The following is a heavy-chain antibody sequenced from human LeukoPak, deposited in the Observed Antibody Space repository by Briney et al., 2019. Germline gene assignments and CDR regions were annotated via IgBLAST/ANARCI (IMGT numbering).Heavy chain of an antibody. CDR1: GGSISSYY. Sequence: PSETLSLTCTVSGGSISSYYWSWIRQPAGKGLEWMGNIYTSGSTNYNPSLKSRVTMSVDTSKNQFSLKLSSVTAADTAVYYCARETIFGVVKNYYYYYMDVWGKGTTVTVSS. D-gene: IGHD3-3*01. CDR2: IYTSGST. CDR3: ARETIFGVVKNYYYYYMDV. J-gene: IGHJ6*03. V-gene: IGHV4-4*07.